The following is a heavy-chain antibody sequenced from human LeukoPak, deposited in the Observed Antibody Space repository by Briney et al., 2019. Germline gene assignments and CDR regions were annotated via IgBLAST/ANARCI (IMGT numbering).Heavy chain of an antibody. Sequence: GESLKISCKGSGYSFTSYWIGWVRQMPGKGLKWMGIIYFDDSKTIYGPPFQSQVTISVDKSINTAYLQWSSLKASDTAMYYCAVTFSGNDGAFDIWGQGTMVSVSS. V-gene: IGHV5-51*01. CDR2: IYFDDSKT. CDR1: GYSFTSYW. D-gene: IGHD1-1*01. CDR3: AVTFSGNDGAFDI. J-gene: IGHJ3*02.